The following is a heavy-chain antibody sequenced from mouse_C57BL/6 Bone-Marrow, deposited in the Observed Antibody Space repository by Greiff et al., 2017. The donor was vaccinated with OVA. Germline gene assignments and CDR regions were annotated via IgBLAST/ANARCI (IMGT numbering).Heavy chain of an antibody. D-gene: IGHD2-3*01. J-gene: IGHJ3*01. V-gene: IGHV2-6*03. CDR2: IWSDGST. CDR3: ARLHYDGYPAWFAY. CDR1: GFSLTSYG. Sequence: VKLMESGPGLVAPSQSLSITCTVSGFSLTSYGVHWVRQPPGKGLEWLVVIWSDGSTTYNSALKSRLSISKDNSKSQVFLKMNSLQTDDTAMYYCARLHYDGYPAWFAYWGQGTLVTVSA.